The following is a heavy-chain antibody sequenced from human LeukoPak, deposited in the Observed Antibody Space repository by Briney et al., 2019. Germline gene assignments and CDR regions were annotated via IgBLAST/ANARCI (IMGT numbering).Heavy chain of an antibody. V-gene: IGHV3-48*02. CDR2: ISSSSTI. CDR1: GFTFSSYS. Sequence: GGSLRLSCAASGFTFSSYSMNWVRQAPGKGLEWVSYISSSSTIYYADSVKGRFTISRDNAKNSLYLQMNSLRDEDTAVYYCARDFPYYYDSSGYYYGSHYWGQGTLVTVSS. J-gene: IGHJ4*02. D-gene: IGHD3-22*01. CDR3: ARDFPYYYDSSGYYYGSHY.